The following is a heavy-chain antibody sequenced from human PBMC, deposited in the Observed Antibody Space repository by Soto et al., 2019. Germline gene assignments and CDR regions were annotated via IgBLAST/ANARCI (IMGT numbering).Heavy chain of an antibody. V-gene: IGHV5-51*01. CDR2: IYPGDSDT. CDR3: ARPNSSSWPFVDY. Sequence: GESLKISCKVSGYIFSSYWIGWVRQMPGKGLEWMGIIYPGDSDTRYNPSFQGQVTISADKSISTAYLQWSSLKASDTAMYYCARPNSSSWPFVDYWGQGTLVTVS. CDR1: GYIFSSYW. J-gene: IGHJ4*02. D-gene: IGHD6-13*01.